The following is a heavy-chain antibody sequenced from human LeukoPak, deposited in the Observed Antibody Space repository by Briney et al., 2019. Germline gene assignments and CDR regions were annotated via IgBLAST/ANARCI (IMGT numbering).Heavy chain of an antibody. CDR3: AKSSGWFDP. CDR1: GFTFSIHG. Sequence: GGTLRLSCAASGFTFSIHGMSWVRQAPGKGLEWVSAIIGSGYTTYYADSVKGRFTISRDNSKNTLYLQMNSLRAEDTAVYYCAKSSGWFDPWGQGXLVT. V-gene: IGHV3-23*01. CDR2: IIGSGYTT. J-gene: IGHJ5*02.